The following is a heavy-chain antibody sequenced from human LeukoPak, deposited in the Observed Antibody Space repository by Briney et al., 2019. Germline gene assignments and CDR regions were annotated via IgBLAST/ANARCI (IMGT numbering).Heavy chain of an antibody. CDR1: GFTFSTSA. J-gene: IGHJ4*02. CDR3: AKGGHDYNPFYW. Sequence: PGGSLRLSCAASGFTFSTSAMGWVRQAPGKGLEWVSSIKGGGGDPFYADSVKDRFTISRDNSKNTLFLQLNSLRAEDTAVYYCAKGGHDYNPFYWWGQGTLVTVSS. V-gene: IGHV3-23*01. CDR2: IKGGGGDP. D-gene: IGHD4-11*01.